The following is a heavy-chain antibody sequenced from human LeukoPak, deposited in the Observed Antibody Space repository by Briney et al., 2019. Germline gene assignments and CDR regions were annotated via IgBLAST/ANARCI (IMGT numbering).Heavy chain of an antibody. Sequence: GSSVKVSCKASGGTFSSYAISWLRQAPEQGLEWMGRIIPIFGTANYAQKFQGRVTITTDESTSTAYMELSSLRSEDTAVYYCAREGIAAAGSVVPFDPWGQGTLVTVSS. V-gene: IGHV1-69*05. CDR3: AREGIAAAGSVVPFDP. CDR2: IIPIFGTA. CDR1: GGTFSSYA. J-gene: IGHJ5*02. D-gene: IGHD6-13*01.